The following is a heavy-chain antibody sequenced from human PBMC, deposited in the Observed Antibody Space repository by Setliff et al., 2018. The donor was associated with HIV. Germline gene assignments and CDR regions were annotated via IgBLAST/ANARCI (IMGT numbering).Heavy chain of an antibody. D-gene: IGHD5-18*01. CDR2: IYHSGRT. J-gene: IGHJ4*02. Sequence: ASETLSLTCAVSGYFISSGYYWGWIRQPPGKGLEWIGSIYHSGRTYYNPSLESRVTISVDTSKNQFSLKVTSVTAADTAVYYCARVLVGVDTAMVDYWGQGTLVTVSS. CDR1: GYFISSGYY. CDR3: ARVLVGVDTAMVDY. V-gene: IGHV4-38-2*01.